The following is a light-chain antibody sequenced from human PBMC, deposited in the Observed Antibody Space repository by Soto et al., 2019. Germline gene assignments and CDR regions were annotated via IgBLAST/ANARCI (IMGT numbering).Light chain of an antibody. CDR2: DAS. J-gene: IGKJ2*01. V-gene: IGKV1-5*01. Sequence: DIQMTQSPSTLSASVGDRVTITCRASQSISSWLAWYQQKPGKAPKLLIYDASSLESGVPSRFSGSGSGTEFTLTISSLQPDDFATYYCQLYNSYSYTCGQGTKLEIK. CDR3: QLYNSYSYT. CDR1: QSISSW.